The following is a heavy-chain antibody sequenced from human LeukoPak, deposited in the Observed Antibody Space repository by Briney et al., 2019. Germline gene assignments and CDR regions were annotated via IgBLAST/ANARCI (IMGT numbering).Heavy chain of an antibody. Sequence: TSETLSLTCAVYGGSFSGYYWSWIRQPPGKGLEWIGEVNHSGSTNYNPSLMSRVTISVDTSKNQFSLKLSSVTAADTAVYYCARQWIQLWLRRGAWFDPWGQGTLVTVSS. CDR2: VNHSGST. CDR1: GGSFSGYY. V-gene: IGHV4-34*01. J-gene: IGHJ5*02. CDR3: ARQWIQLWLRRGAWFDP. D-gene: IGHD5-18*01.